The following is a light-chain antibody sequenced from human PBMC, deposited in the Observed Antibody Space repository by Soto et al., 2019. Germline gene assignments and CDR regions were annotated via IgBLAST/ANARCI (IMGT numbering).Light chain of an antibody. CDR1: SSNIGSNN. CDR3: ASWDDSVNGLV. CDR2: SNN. V-gene: IGLV1-44*01. Sequence: QLVLTQPPSASATPGQRVTISCSGSSSNIGSNNVEWYQHLPGTAPKLLIYSNNQGPSGVPDRFSGSKSGTSASLAISGLQSEDEADYYCASWDDSVNGLVIGGGTQLTVL. J-gene: IGLJ3*02.